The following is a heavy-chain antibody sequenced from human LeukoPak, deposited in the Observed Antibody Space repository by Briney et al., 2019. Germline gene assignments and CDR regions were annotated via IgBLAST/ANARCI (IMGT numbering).Heavy chain of an antibody. D-gene: IGHD3-10*02. V-gene: IGHV3-48*04. CDR3: ARDGVLFGESVYYFDY. CDR1: GFTFSSYS. Sequence: GGFLRLSCAASGFTFSSYSMNWVRQAPGKGLEWVSYISSSSSTIYYADSVKGRFTISRDNAKNSLYLQMNSLRVEDTAVYYCARDGVLFGESVYYFDYWGQGALVTVSS. J-gene: IGHJ4*02. CDR2: ISSSSSTI.